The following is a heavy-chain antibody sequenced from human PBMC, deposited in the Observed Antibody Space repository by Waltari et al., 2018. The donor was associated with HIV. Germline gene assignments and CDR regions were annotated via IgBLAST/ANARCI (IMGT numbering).Heavy chain of an antibody. CDR3: VKALPYYYDSSGYILDAFDI. J-gene: IGHJ3*02. D-gene: IGHD3-22*01. Sequence: EVQLVASGGGLVQPGGSLRLSCSASGFTFSSYAIPWVRQAPGQGREYVSAISSNGGSTYYADSVKGRFTIARDNSKNTLYLQMSSLRAEDTAVYYCVKALPYYYDSSGYILDAFDIWGQGTMVTVSS. CDR1: GFTFSSYA. V-gene: IGHV3-64D*06. CDR2: ISSNGGST.